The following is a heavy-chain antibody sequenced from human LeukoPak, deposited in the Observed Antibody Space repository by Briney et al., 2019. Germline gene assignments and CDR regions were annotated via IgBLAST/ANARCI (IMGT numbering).Heavy chain of an antibody. J-gene: IGHJ4*02. CDR3: AKDRSGYDLGSFDY. D-gene: IGHD5-12*01. CDR2: ISGIASGGRT. Sequence: GGSLRLSCAASGFTFTSFAMSWVRQAPGKGLEWVSGISGIASGGRTDYADSVKDRFTISRDNSKNTLYLQMTSLRAEDTAVYYCAKDRSGYDLGSFDYWGQGTLVTVSS. V-gene: IGHV3-23*01. CDR1: GFTFTSFA.